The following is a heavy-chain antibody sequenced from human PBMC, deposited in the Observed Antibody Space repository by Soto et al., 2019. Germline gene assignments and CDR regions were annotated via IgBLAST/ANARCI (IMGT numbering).Heavy chain of an antibody. J-gene: IGHJ6*02. V-gene: IGHV4-30-4*01. CDR3: ARDLKMVTTSYYHYFLDV. CDR1: GGSVRSGDYY. Sequence: LSLTFTVSGGSVRSGDYYWSWIRQPPGKGLEWIGHVYYTGTTYYSPSLKSRVTISLDTSKNQISLKLSSVTAADTAVYYCARDLKMVTTSYYHYFLDVWGQGATVTVSS. CDR2: VYYTGTT. D-gene: IGHD4-17*01.